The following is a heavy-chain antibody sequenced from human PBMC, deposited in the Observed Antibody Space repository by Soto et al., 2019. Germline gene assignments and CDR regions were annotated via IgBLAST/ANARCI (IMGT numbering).Heavy chain of an antibody. CDR2: IYTGGST. CDR3: ARRFYAMDV. Sequence: EMQLVESGGGLIQPGGSLRLSCAASGFTVSSSYMSWVRQAPGKGLEWVSVIYTGGSTYYADSVKGRFTISRDNSKNTVYLKMNSLRAEDTAVYYCARRFYAMDVWGQGTTVTVSS. CDR1: GFTVSSSY. J-gene: IGHJ6*02. V-gene: IGHV3-53*01.